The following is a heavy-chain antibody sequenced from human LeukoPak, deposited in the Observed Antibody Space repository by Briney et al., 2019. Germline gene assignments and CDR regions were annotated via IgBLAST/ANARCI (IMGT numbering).Heavy chain of an antibody. CDR3: ARLYSGYGNYYYYMDV. V-gene: IGHV1-2*02. CDR1: GYTFTGYY. J-gene: IGHJ6*03. CDR2: INPNSGGT. Sequence: PWASVKVSCKASGYTFTGYYMHWVRQAPGQGLEWMGWINPNSGGTNYAQKFQGRVTMTGDTSISTAYMELSSLRSDDTAVYYCARLYSGYGNYYYYMDVWGKGTTVTVSS. D-gene: IGHD5-12*01.